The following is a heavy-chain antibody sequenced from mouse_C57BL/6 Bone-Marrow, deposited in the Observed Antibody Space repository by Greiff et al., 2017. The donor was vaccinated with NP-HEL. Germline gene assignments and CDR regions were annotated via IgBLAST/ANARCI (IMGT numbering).Heavy chain of an antibody. CDR3: AKEITTVVATDWYFDV. Sequence: QVQLQQSGPELVKPGASVKISCKASGYSFTSYYIHWVKQRPGQGLEWIGWIYPGSGNTKYNEKFKGKATLTADTSSSTAYMQLSSLTSEDSAVYYCAKEITTVVATDWYFDVWGTGTTVTVSS. V-gene: IGHV1-66*01. CDR2: IYPGSGNT. J-gene: IGHJ1*03. D-gene: IGHD1-1*01. CDR1: GYSFTSYY.